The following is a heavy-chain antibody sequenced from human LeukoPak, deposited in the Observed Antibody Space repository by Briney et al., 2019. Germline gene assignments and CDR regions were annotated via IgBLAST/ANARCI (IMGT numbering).Heavy chain of an antibody. D-gene: IGHD3-9*01. V-gene: IGHV3-49*04. CDR1: GFTFGGFG. J-gene: IGHJ4*02. Sequence: QPGGSLRLSCTTSGFTFGGFGMSWVRQAPGKGLEGVGFIRSKAYGGTTEYAASVKGRFTISRDDSKSIAYLQMNSLKTEDTAVYYCTRALYYDILTVYLYYFDYWGQGTLVTVSS. CDR3: TRALYYDILTVYLYYFDY. CDR2: IRSKAYGGTT.